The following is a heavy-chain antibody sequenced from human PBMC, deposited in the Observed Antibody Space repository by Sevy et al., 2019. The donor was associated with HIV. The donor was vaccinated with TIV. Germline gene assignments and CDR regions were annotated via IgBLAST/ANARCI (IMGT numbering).Heavy chain of an antibody. V-gene: IGHV3-11*01. Sequence: GGSLRLSCAASGITFSDHYMSWIRQAPGKGLEWVAYITNSGITKYYADSVEGRFTISRDNARNSRYLQMNSLTADEAAVYYCVRDSQYTSDDHWYFGIDVWGQGTTVTVSS. J-gene: IGHJ6*02. CDR1: GITFSDHY. CDR3: VRDSQYTSDDHWYFGIDV. D-gene: IGHD3-22*01. CDR2: ITNSGITK.